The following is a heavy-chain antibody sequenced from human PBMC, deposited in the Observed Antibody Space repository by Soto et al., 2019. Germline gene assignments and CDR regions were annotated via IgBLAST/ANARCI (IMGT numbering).Heavy chain of an antibody. Sequence: QVQLVQSGAEVKKPGASVKVSCKASGYTFTSYGISWVRQAPGQGLEWMGRISAYNGNTNYAQKLQGRVTMTTDTYTSTAYMELRSLRSEERDVYYCARVVGALGHWLDPWGQGTMVTVSS. CDR2: ISAYNGNT. CDR1: GYTFTSYG. V-gene: IGHV1-18*01. D-gene: IGHD1-26*01. CDR3: ARVVGALGHWLDP. J-gene: IGHJ5*02.